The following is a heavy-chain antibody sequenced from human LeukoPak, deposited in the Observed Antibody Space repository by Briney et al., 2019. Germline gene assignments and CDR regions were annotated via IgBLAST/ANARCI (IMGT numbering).Heavy chain of an antibody. Sequence: GESLKISCKGSGYSFTTYWIGWVRQMPGKGLEWMGIIYPGDSDTRYSPSFQGQVTISADKSISTAYLQWSSLKASDTAMYYCARSPSIAASNYYMDVWGKGTTVTVSS. D-gene: IGHD6-6*01. J-gene: IGHJ6*03. CDR1: GYSFTTYW. V-gene: IGHV5-51*01. CDR2: IYPGDSDT. CDR3: ARSPSIAASNYYMDV.